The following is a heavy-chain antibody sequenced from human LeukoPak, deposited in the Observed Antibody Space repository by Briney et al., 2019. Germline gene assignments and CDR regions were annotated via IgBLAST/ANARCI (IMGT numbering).Heavy chain of an antibody. D-gene: IGHD6-19*01. V-gene: IGHV3-23*01. Sequence: PGGSLRLSCAASGFTFTNYAMSWVRQAPGKGLEWVSIISGRGGSTYYADSVKGRFSISRDNSKNTLFLQMNSLRAEDTAIYYCAKDGSKVWDSSARSNPYYFDYWGQGTLVTVSS. J-gene: IGHJ4*02. CDR1: GFTFTNYA. CDR2: ISGRGGST. CDR3: AKDGSKVWDSSARSNPYYFDY.